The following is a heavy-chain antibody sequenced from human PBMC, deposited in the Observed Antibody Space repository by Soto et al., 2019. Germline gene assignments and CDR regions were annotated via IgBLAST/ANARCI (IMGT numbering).Heavy chain of an antibody. J-gene: IGHJ4*02. D-gene: IGHD3-10*01. CDR2: IYHSGST. CDR1: GGSISSSNW. Sequence: SETLSLTCAVSGGSISSSNWWSWVRQPPGKGLEWIGEIYHSGSTNYNPSLKSRVTISVDKSKNQFSLKLSSVTAADTAVYYCARDAGGSGSYYKGYFDYWGQGTLVTVSS. CDR3: ARDAGGSGSYYKGYFDY. V-gene: IGHV4-4*02.